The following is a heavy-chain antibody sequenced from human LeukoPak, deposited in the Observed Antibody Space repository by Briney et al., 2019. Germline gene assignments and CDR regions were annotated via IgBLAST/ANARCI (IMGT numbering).Heavy chain of an antibody. V-gene: IGHV3-11*01. CDR1: GFTFSDYY. CDR3: ARELVGSTLDY. D-gene: IGHD1-26*01. Sequence: GGSLRLSCAASGFTFSDYYMRWIGQAAGKELGGVSYISGRGSIKQYADSVKGRFTISRDNGKNSFYLQMNSLRAEDTAVYYCARELVGSTLDYWGQGTLVTVSS. J-gene: IGHJ4*02. CDR2: ISGRGSIK.